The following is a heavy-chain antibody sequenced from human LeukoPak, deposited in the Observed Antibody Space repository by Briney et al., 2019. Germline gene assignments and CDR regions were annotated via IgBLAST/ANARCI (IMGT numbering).Heavy chain of an antibody. CDR1: GFTFSDYY. V-gene: IGHV3-11*01. D-gene: IGHD3-22*01. Sequence: GGSLRLSCAASGFTFSDYYMSWIRQAPGKGLEWLSYISSSGSTIYYADSVKGRFTISRDNAKNSQYLQMNRLRAEDTAVYYCARSGDYYDTSGYLFDYWGQGTLVTVSS. CDR3: ARSGDYYDTSGYLFDY. J-gene: IGHJ4*02. CDR2: ISSSGSTI.